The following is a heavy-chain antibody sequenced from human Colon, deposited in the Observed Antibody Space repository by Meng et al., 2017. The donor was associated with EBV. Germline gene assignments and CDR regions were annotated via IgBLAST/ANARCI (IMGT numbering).Heavy chain of an antibody. CDR2: IYYSGGT. D-gene: IGHD6-19*01. V-gene: IGHV4-30-4*01. CDR1: GDSISSGGYH. Sequence: QVQLQESGPGLVKPSQTLSLTCAVSGDSISSGGYHWSWIRQPPGMGPEWIGYIYYSGGTYYNPSLKSRVTMSIDTSKNQFSLKLTSVTAADTAVYYCARVGQWLPIDYWGQGTLVTVSS. CDR3: ARVGQWLPIDY. J-gene: IGHJ4*02.